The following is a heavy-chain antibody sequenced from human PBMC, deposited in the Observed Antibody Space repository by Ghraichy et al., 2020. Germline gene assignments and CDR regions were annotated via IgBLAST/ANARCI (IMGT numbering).Heavy chain of an antibody. V-gene: IGHV3-30*02. Sequence: LSLTCAASGFTFSDYGMHWVRQAPGKGLEWVAFVWNDGNKKYHADSVKGRFTISRDNSKNTLYLQMNSLRVEDTAVYYCAKDPGFIQYGYYMDVWGKGTTVTVSS. J-gene: IGHJ6*03. CDR2: VWNDGNKK. CDR1: GFTFSDYG. CDR3: AKDPGFIQYGYYMDV. D-gene: IGHD3-10*01.